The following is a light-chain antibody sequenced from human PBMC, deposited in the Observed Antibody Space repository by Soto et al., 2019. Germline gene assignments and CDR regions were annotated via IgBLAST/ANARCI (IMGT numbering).Light chain of an antibody. V-gene: IGLV1-44*01. J-gene: IGLJ2*01. CDR3: AAWADSLSGVV. CDR1: SSNIGSNT. Sequence: QSVLTQPPSASGTPGQRVTISCSGSSSNIGSNTVNWYQQLPGTAPKLLIYSNNQRPSGVPDRFSGSKSVTSASLAISGLQSEDNTDYYCAAWADSLSGVVFGGGTQLTV. CDR2: SNN.